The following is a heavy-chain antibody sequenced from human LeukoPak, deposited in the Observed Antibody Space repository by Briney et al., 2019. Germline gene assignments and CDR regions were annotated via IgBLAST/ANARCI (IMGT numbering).Heavy chain of an antibody. V-gene: IGHV3-30*02. CDR2: IRYDGSNK. CDR1: GFTFSSYG. D-gene: IGHD3-16*02. J-gene: IGHJ4*02. Sequence: GGSLRLSCAASGFTFSSYGMHWVRPAPGKGLEWVAFIRYDGSNKYYADSVKGRFTISRDNSKNTLYLQMNSLRAEDTAVYYCAKGTLREDYVWGSYRSPPALGYWGQGTLVTVSS. CDR3: AKGTLREDYVWGSYRSPPALGY.